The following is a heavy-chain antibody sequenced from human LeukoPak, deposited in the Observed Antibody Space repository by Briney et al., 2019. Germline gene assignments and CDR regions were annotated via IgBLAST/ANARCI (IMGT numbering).Heavy chain of an antibody. CDR1: GYSFTSYW. CDR3: ARLITDIVVVPAAIPGYSGHDMGFDP. D-gene: IGHD2-2*01. CDR2: IYPGDSDT. V-gene: IGHV5-51*01. J-gene: IGHJ5*02. Sequence: GESLKISCKGSGYSFTSYWIGWVRQMPGKGLEWMGIIYPGDSDTRYSPSFQGQVTISADKSISTAYLQWSSLKASDTAMYYCARLITDIVVVPAAIPGYSGHDMGFDPWGQGTLVTVSS.